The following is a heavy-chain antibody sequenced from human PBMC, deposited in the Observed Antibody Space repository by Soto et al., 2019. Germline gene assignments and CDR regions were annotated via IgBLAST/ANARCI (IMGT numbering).Heavy chain of an antibody. CDR3: ARRDRSGFSYWLDT. V-gene: IGHV4-31*03. D-gene: IGHD3-22*01. J-gene: IGHJ5*02. CDR1: GGSISSGDYY. Sequence: SETLSLTCTVSGGSISSGDYYWSWIRQHPGKDLEWIGTIYFSGTTYYNPSLKSRVTISVDTSKSQFSLKLSSVTAADTAVYYCARRDRSGFSYWLDTWGQGTLVTVSS. CDR2: IYFSGTT.